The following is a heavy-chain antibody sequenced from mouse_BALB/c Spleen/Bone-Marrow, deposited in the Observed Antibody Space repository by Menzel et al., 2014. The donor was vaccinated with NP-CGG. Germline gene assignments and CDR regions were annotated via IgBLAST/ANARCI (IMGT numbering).Heavy chain of an antibody. CDR2: IHPSDSET. Sequence: QVQLQQSGAELVRPRASVKLSCKASGYSFTNYWMNWVKQRPGQGLEWIGMIHPSDSETRLNQKFKDKATLTVDKSSSTAYIQLTSPTSEDSAVYYCARFGNYEGFAYWGQGTLVTVSA. J-gene: IGHJ3*01. CDR3: ARFGNYEGFAY. D-gene: IGHD2-1*01. V-gene: IGHV1-74*01. CDR1: GYSFTNYW.